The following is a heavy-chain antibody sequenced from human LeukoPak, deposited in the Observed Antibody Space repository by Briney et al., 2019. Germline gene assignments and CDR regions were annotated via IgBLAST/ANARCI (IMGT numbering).Heavy chain of an antibody. Sequence: PSETLSLTCAVSGGSISSGGYSWSWIRQPPGKGLEWIGYIYHSGSTYYNPSLKSRVTISVDRSKNQFSLKLSSVTAADTAVYYCARTPHDYGGIFAWFDPWGQGTLVTVSS. V-gene: IGHV4-30-2*02. CDR2: IYHSGST. CDR1: GGSISSGGYS. D-gene: IGHD4-23*01. CDR3: ARTPHDYGGIFAWFDP. J-gene: IGHJ5*02.